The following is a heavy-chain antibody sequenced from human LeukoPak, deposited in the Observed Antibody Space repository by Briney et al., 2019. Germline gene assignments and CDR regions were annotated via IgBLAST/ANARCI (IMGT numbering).Heavy chain of an antibody. CDR3: AREGSYDFWSGYYHYYYYYMDV. D-gene: IGHD3-3*01. V-gene: IGHV3-21*01. CDR2: ISSSSSYI. CDR1: GFTFSSYS. Sequence: PGGSLRLSCAASGFTFSSYSMNWVRQAPGKGLEWVSSISSSSSYIYYADSVKGRFTISRDNAKNSLYLQMNSLRAEDTAVYYCAREGSYDFWSGYYHYYYYYMDVWGKGTTVTVSS. J-gene: IGHJ6*03.